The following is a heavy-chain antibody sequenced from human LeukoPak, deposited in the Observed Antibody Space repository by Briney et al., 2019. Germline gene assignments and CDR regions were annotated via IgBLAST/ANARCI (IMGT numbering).Heavy chain of an antibody. D-gene: IGHD3-16*01. CDR1: GFTFSSYS. V-gene: IGHV3-48*01. Sequence: HPGGSLRLSCAASGFTFSSYSMNWVRLAPGKGLEWLSYISKSSSTIYYADSVKGRFTISRDSAKNSLYLQMNSLRAEDTAVYYCARDHDYSFDYWGQGTLVTVSS. J-gene: IGHJ4*02. CDR3: ARDHDYSFDY. CDR2: ISKSSSTI.